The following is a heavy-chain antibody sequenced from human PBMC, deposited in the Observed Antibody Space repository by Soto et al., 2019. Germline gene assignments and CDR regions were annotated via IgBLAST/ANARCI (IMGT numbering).Heavy chain of an antibody. CDR2: IYYSGST. Sequence: NPSETLSLTCTVSGGSISSSSYYWGWIRQPPGKGLEWIGSIYYSGSTYYNPSLKSRVTISVDTSKNQFSLKLSSVTAADTAVYYCAAARFITIFGVVSDVPPNWFDPWGQGTLVTVSS. CDR1: GGSISSSSYY. CDR3: AAARFITIFGVVSDVPPNWFDP. J-gene: IGHJ5*02. V-gene: IGHV4-39*01. D-gene: IGHD3-3*01.